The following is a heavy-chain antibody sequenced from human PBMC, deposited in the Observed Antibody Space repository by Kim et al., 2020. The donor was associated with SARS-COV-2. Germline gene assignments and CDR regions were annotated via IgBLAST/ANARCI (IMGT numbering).Heavy chain of an antibody. CDR1: GFTFSSYA. J-gene: IGHJ4*02. Sequence: GGSLRLSCAASGFTFSSYAMSWVRQAPGKGLEWVSAISGSGGSTYYADSVKGRFTISRDNSKNTLYLQMNSLRAEDTAVYYCAKASLRFLEWLTPPLDWGQGRLITVSS. CDR3: AKASLRFLEWLTPPLD. V-gene: IGHV3-23*01. D-gene: IGHD3-3*01. CDR2: ISGSGGST.